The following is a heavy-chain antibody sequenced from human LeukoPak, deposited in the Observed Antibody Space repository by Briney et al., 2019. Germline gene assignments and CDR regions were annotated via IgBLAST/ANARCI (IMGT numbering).Heavy chain of an antibody. CDR3: ARLVGVRSYFDY. CDR1: GYTFTSYG. CDR2: ISAYNGNT. J-gene: IGHJ4*02. D-gene: IGHD3-10*01. V-gene: IGHV1-18*04. Sequence: ASVKVSCKPSGYTFTSYGISWVRQAPGQGPEWMGWISAYNGNTNYAQKLQGRVTMTTDTSTSTAYMELRSLRSDDTAVYYCARLVGVRSYFDYWGQGTLVTVSS.